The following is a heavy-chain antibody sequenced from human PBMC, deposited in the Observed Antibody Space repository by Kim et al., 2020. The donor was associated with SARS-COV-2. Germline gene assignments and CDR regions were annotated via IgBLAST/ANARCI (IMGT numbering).Heavy chain of an antibody. J-gene: IGHJ4*02. V-gene: IGHV3-74*01. CDR3: ARKADYYGSGTYDY. CDR1: GFTFRNYW. CDR2: INSDGSST. D-gene: IGHD3-10*01. Sequence: GGSLRLSCAASGFTFRNYWMHWVRQAPGKGLVWLSRINSDGSSTNYADSVKGRFTISRDNAKNTLYLQMNSLRAEDTAVYYCARKADYYGSGTYDYWGQGTLVTVSS.